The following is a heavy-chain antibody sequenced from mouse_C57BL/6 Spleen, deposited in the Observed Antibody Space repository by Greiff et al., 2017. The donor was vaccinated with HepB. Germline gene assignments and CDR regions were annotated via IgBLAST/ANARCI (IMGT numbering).Heavy chain of an antibody. CDR3: VRDRGGSSYGYFDV. J-gene: IGHJ1*03. V-gene: IGHV10-3*01. CDR1: GFTFNTYA. D-gene: IGHD1-1*01. CDR2: IRSKSSNYAT. Sequence: DAGGGLVQPKGSLKLSCAASGFTFNTYAMHWVRQAPGKGLEWVARIRSKSSNYATYYADSVKDRFTISRDDSQSMLYLQMNNLKTEDTAMYYCVRDRGGSSYGYFDVWGTGTTVTVSS.